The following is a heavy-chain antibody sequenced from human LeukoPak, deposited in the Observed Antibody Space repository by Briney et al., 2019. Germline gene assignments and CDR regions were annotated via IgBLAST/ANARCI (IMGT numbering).Heavy chain of an antibody. CDR1: GFTFSSYG. CDR3: ARGALTGTARDGNWFDP. V-gene: IGHV4-59*01. D-gene: IGHD1-20*01. J-gene: IGHJ5*02. Sequence: GSLRLSCAASGFTFSSYGMSWFRQPPGKGLEWIGYIYYGASTNYSPSLKSRVTISVDTSKNQFSLKLRSVTAADTAVYYCARGALTGTARDGNWFDPWGQGTLVTVSS. CDR2: IYYGAST.